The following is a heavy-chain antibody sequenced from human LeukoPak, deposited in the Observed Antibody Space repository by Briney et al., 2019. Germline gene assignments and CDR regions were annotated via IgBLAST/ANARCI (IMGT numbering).Heavy chain of an antibody. V-gene: IGHV4-4*07. CDR3: ARAWGVGGSYINWFDP. J-gene: IGHJ5*02. CDR2: IYTSGST. D-gene: IGHD1-26*01. Sequence: PSETLSLTCTVSGGSISSYYWSWIRQPAGKGLEWIGRIYTSGSTNYNPSLKSRVTMSVDTSKNQFSLKLSSVTAADTAVYYCARAWGVGGSYINWFDPWGQGTLVTVSS. CDR1: GGSISSYY.